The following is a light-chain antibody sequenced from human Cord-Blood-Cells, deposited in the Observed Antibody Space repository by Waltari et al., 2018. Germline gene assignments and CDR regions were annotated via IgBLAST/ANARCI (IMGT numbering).Light chain of an antibody. V-gene: IGKV1-8*01. Sequence: AIRMTQSPSSLSASTGDRVNITCRASQGISSYLAWYQQKPGKAPKLLIYAASTLQSGVPSRFSGSGSGTDFTLTISCLQSEDFATYYCQQYYSYPLFGGGTKVEIK. J-gene: IGKJ4*01. CDR2: AAS. CDR3: QQYYSYPL. CDR1: QGISSY.